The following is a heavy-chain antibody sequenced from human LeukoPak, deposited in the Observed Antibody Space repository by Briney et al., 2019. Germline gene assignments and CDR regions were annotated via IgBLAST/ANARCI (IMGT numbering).Heavy chain of an antibody. CDR1: GGSISSYY. D-gene: IGHD2-2*01. CDR2: IYYSGST. CDR3: ASLYCSSTSCYLFH. Sequence: PSETLSLTCTVSGGSISSYYWSWIRQPPGKGLEWIGYIYYSGSTNYNPSLKSRVTISVDTSKNQFSLKLSSVTAADTAVYYCASLYCSSTSCYLFHWGQGTLVTVSS. V-gene: IGHV4-59*01. J-gene: IGHJ4*02.